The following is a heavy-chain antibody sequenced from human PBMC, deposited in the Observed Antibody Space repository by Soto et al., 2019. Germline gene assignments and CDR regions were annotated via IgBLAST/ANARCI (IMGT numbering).Heavy chain of an antibody. D-gene: IGHD2-2*01. CDR2: IKPGSGCR. CDR3: AGGPFQSLLCPQMYYFDY. CDR1: AYSFYNND. Sequence: ASVKVSCKASAYSFYNNDGSWVRKATAQGFEWMGWIKPGSGCRGYVQKVQVRVTMNRDISISTAYMELSRLRSDDTAVYYCAGGPFQSLLCPQMYYFDYLGQGTLVTVSS. V-gene: IGHV1-8*01. J-gene: IGHJ4*02.